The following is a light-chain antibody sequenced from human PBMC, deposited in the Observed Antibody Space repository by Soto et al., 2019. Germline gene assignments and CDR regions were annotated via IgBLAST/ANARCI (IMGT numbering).Light chain of an antibody. CDR1: QSVSSRL. CDR2: GAS. J-gene: IGKJ5*01. CDR3: QQYGSSPLT. V-gene: IGKV3-20*01. Sequence: EIVLTQSPGTLSVSPGERDTLACRASQSVSSRLFAWYQQKPGQTPRLLIYGASHRATGIPDRFSGSGSGTDYTLTINRVEPEDTAVYYCQQYGSSPLTFGQGTRLQIQ.